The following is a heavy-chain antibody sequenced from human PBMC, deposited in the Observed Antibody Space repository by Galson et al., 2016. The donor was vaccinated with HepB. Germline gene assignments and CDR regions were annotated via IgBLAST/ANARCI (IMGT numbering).Heavy chain of an antibody. D-gene: IGHD6-25*01. CDR1: GFSLSSNGVS. V-gene: IGHV2-5*01. Sequence: PALVQPTQTLTLTCSFSGFSLSSNGVSVAWIRQPPGKTLEFLALISWNDDKRYSQSLKRRLNIPKDTSKNEVALEMTELDPLDTATYYRATRQGSGPLSLSFVRWGQGTLVTVS. J-gene: IGHJ4*02. CDR3: ATRQGSGPLSLSFVR. CDR2: ISWNDDK.